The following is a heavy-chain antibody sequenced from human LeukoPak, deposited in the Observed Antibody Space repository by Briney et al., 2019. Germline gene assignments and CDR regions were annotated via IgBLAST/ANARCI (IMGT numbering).Heavy chain of an antibody. J-gene: IGHJ4*02. CDR2: IWYDGSNK. CDR3: ARDGIAVAGFVDY. Sequence: GRSLRLSCAASGFTFSSYGMHWLRQAPGKGLEWVAVIWYDGSNKYYADSVKGRFTISRDNSKNTLYLQMNSLRAEDTAVYYCARDGIAVAGFVDYWGQGTLVTVSS. V-gene: IGHV3-33*01. CDR1: GFTFSSYG. D-gene: IGHD6-19*01.